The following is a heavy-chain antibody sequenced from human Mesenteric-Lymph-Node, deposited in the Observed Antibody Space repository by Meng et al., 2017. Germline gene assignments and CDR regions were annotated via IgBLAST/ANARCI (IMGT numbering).Heavy chain of an antibody. CDR1: GFTVSSNY. D-gene: IGHD6-19*01. Sequence: GESLKISCAASGFTVSSNYMSWVRQAPGKGLEWVANIQQNGREEYYVDSVKGRFTISRDNAQNSVYLQMNSLRVEDSAVYLCVRDRLGVAADYFFDNWGQGALVTVSS. J-gene: IGHJ4*02. CDR3: VRDRLGVAADYFFDN. V-gene: IGHV3-7*01. CDR2: IQQNGREE.